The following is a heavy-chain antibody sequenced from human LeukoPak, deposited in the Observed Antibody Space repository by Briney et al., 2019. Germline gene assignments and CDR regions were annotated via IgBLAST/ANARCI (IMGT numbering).Heavy chain of an antibody. CDR1: GFTFSGHA. CDR3: AKGPLTEVAGTTWDY. V-gene: IGHV3-23*01. Sequence: GGSRRLSVAASGFTFSGHAMSWVRQAPVKGLEWVSAISGSSGRTYYADSVKGRFTISRDNSKNTLYLQMNSLRAEDTAVYYCAKGPLTEVAGTTWDYWGQGTPVTVSS. D-gene: IGHD6-19*01. CDR2: ISGSSGRT. J-gene: IGHJ4*02.